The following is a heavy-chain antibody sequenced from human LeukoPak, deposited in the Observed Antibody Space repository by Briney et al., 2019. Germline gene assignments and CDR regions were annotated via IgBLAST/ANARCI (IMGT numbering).Heavy chain of an antibody. CDR3: AKDMRSGWYP. J-gene: IGHJ5*02. CDR2: ISWNSGSI. Sequence: GRSLRLSCAASGFTFDDYAMHWVRQAPGKGLEWVSGISWNSGSIGYADSVKGRFTISRDNAKNSLYLQMNSLRAVDTALYYCAKDMRSGWYPWGQGTLVTVSS. D-gene: IGHD6-19*01. V-gene: IGHV3-9*01. CDR1: GFTFDDYA.